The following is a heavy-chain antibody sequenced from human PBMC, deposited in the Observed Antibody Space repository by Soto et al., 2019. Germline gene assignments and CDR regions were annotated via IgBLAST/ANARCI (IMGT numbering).Heavy chain of an antibody. V-gene: IGHV3-30-3*01. J-gene: IGHJ4*02. Sequence: QVQLVESGGGVVQPGRSLRLSCAASGFTFTNYAMHWVRQAPGKGLEWVAVISYDGSNKYYADSVKGRFTISRDNSKNTLYLQMNSLRTEDTAVYYCARDLGTQRAYNYGCTYWGQGTLVTVSS. D-gene: IGHD5-18*01. CDR3: ARDLGTQRAYNYGCTY. CDR1: GFTFTNYA. CDR2: ISYDGSNK.